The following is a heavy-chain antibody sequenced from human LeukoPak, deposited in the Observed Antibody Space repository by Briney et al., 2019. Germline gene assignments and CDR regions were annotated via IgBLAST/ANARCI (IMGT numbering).Heavy chain of an antibody. CDR1: GGTFSSYA. V-gene: IGHV1-69*13. CDR2: IIPIFGTA. CDR3: ARGPWYYDILTGYYRHFDY. Sequence: SVKVSCKASGGTFSSYAISWVRQAPGQGLEWMGGIIPIFGTANYAQKFQGRVTITADESTSTAYMELSSLRSEDTAVYYRARGPWYYDILTGYYRHFDYWGQGTLVTVSS. D-gene: IGHD3-9*01. J-gene: IGHJ4*02.